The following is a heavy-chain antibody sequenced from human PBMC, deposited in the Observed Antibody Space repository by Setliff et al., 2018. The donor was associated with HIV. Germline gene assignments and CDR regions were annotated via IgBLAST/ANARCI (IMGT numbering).Heavy chain of an antibody. CDR1: GYTFTRYF. CDR3: ARGWEGGMDY. D-gene: IGHD1-26*01. CDR2: INPSGGST. J-gene: IGHJ4*02. V-gene: IGHV1-46*01. Sequence: ASVKVSCKASGYTFTRYFMHWVRQAPGQGLEWLGMINPSGGSTWYAQKFQGRVTMTGDTSTNTLYMELSSLRSEDTAVYYCARGWEGGMDYWGQGTPVTVSS.